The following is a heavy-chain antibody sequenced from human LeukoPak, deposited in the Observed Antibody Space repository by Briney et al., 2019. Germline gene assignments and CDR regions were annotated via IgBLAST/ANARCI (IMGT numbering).Heavy chain of an antibody. V-gene: IGHV4-34*01. Sequence: SETLSLTCGVYGGSFSGYHWTWIRLRPGKGLDWIGDIDHSGSAHYNPSLKSRVTISVDTSKNQFSLKLSSVTAADTAVYYCARGGTTVTTDNWFDPWGQGTLVTVSS. CDR1: GGSFSGYH. J-gene: IGHJ5*02. CDR2: IDHSGSA. D-gene: IGHD4-17*01. CDR3: ARGGTTVTTDNWFDP.